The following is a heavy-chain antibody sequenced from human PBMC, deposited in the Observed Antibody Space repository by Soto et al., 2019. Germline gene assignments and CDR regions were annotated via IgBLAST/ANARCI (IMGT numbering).Heavy chain of an antibody. Sequence: QVQLQQWGAGLLKPSETLSLTCAVFGGSFSDYSWSWIRQPPGKGLEWIGEINHSGSTNYNPSLTSRVTILGDTSKSQFSLKLSSVTAADTAVYYCARLQRTFGSYYHYYYRDVWGRGTTVTVSS. D-gene: IGHD3-10*01. CDR1: GGSFSDYS. CDR2: INHSGST. CDR3: ARLQRTFGSYYHYYYRDV. V-gene: IGHV4-34*01. J-gene: IGHJ6*03.